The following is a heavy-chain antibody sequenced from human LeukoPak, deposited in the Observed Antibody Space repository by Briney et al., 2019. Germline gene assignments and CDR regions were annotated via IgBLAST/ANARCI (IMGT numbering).Heavy chain of an antibody. J-gene: IGHJ6*03. Sequence: GGSLRLSCAASGFTFSSYSMNWVRQAPGKGLEWVSYISSSSVTMYYADSVKGRFTISRDNAKNSLYLRMNSLRAEDTAVYYCARDLYSSSSVYYYYMDVWGKGTTVTVSS. CDR2: ISSSSVTM. CDR3: ARDLYSSSSVYYYYMDV. D-gene: IGHD6-6*01. V-gene: IGHV3-48*01. CDR1: GFTFSSYS.